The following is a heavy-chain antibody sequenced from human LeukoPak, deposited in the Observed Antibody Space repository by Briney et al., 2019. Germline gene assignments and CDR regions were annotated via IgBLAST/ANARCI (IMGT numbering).Heavy chain of an antibody. Sequence: SETLSLTCAVYGGSFSGYYWSWIREPPGKGLGWIGEINHSGSTNYNPSLKSRVTISVDTSKNQFSLKLSSVTAADTAVYYCARLGLGLRLRVPFWGQGTLVTVSS. CDR1: GGSFSGYY. CDR2: INHSGST. J-gene: IGHJ4*02. V-gene: IGHV4-34*01. D-gene: IGHD5-12*01. CDR3: ARLGLGLRLRVPF.